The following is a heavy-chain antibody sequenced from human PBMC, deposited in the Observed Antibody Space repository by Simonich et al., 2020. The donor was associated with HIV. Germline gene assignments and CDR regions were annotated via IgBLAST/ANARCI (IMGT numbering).Heavy chain of an antibody. CDR1: GYSFTTYA. Sequence: QVQLVQSGSELKKPGASVKVSCKASGYSFTTYAMHWVRQAPGQGHDCMGRTNTNTWNPNYAQAFTGRFVFSLDPSVSTAYLRISGLKAEDTAVYYCATGAPWGIDDWGQGTLVTVSS. CDR3: ATGAPWGIDD. D-gene: IGHD7-27*01. V-gene: IGHV7-4-1*02. CDR2: TNTNTWNP. J-gene: IGHJ4*02.